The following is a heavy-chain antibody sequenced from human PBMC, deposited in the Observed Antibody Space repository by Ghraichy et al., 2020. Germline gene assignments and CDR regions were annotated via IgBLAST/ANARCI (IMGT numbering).Heavy chain of an antibody. D-gene: IGHD6-13*01. CDR3: AGSIAAAGTLSYYYYMDV. CDR1: GFTFSSYS. J-gene: IGHJ6*03. CDR2: ISSSSSYI. V-gene: IGHV3-21*01. Sequence: GGSLRLSCAASGFTFSSYSMNWVRQAPGKGLEWVSSISSSSSYIYYADSVKGRFTISRDNAKNSLYLQMNSLRAEDTAVYYCAGSIAAAGTLSYYYYMDVWGKGTTVTVSS.